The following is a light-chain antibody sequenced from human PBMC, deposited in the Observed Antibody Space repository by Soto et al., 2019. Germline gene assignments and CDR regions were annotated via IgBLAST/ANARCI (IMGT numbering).Light chain of an antibody. V-gene: IGLV2-23*03. J-gene: IGLJ2*01. CDR1: SSDVGSYNL. Sequence: QSALTQPASVSGYPGQSITISCTGTSSDVGSYNLVSWYQQHPGKAPKLMIYEGSKRPSGVSNRFSGSKSGNTASLTISGLQADDEADYYCCSYAGSSTFVVVFGGGTKVTVL. CDR2: EGS. CDR3: CSYAGSSTFVVV.